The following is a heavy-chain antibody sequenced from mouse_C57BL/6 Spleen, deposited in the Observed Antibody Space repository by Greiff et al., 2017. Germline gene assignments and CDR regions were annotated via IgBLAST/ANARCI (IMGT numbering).Heavy chain of an antibody. V-gene: IGHV1-50*01. Sequence: VQLQQPGAELVKPGASVKLSCKASGYTFTSYWMQWVKQRPGQGLEWIGEIDPSDSYTNYNQKFKGKATLTVDTSSSTAYMQLSSLTSEDSAVYYCARVRGYYYGSSYGFAYWGQGTLVTVSA. D-gene: IGHD1-1*01. J-gene: IGHJ3*01. CDR3: ARVRGYYYGSSYGFAY. CDR2: IDPSDSYT. CDR1: GYTFTSYW.